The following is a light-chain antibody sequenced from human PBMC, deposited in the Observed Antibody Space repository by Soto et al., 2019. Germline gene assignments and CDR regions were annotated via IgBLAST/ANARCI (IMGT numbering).Light chain of an antibody. CDR1: TGAVTSTFY. Sequence: QTVVTQEPSLSVSPGGTVTLTCASSTGAVTSTFYPNWFQQKPGQAPRSLIYSTSNKHPWTTARFSGSLLGVKAALTLSGVQPEDEADYYCLLYYGGVRVFGGGTKVTVL. CDR3: LLYYGGVRV. CDR2: STS. J-gene: IGLJ2*01. V-gene: IGLV7-43*01.